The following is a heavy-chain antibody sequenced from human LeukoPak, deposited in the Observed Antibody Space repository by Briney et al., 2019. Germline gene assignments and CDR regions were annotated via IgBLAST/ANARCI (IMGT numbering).Heavy chain of an antibody. CDR1: GFTFSSYW. J-gene: IGHJ6*03. V-gene: IGHV3-7*01. D-gene: IGHD3-3*01. CDR3: ARVGDFWSGYYYYYYMDV. Sequence: GGSLRLSCAASGFTFSSYWMSWVRQAPGKGLEWVANIKQDGSEKYYVDSVKGRFTISRDNAKNSLYLQMNSLRAEDTAVYYCARVGDFWSGYYYYYYMDVWGKGTTVTVSS. CDR2: IKQDGSEK.